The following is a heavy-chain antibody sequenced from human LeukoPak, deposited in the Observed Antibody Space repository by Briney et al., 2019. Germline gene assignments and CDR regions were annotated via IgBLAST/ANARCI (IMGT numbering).Heavy chain of an antibody. CDR2: FYPEEGET. D-gene: IGHD6-19*01. V-gene: IGHV1-24*01. CDR3: ATDRGRIAVAGLKLRTHYGMDV. Sequence: GSVRVSCKVSGYTLTELSMHWVRQAPGKGLEWMGGFYPEEGETIYAQKFQGRVTMTEDTSTDTAYMELSSLRSEDTAVYYCATDRGRIAVAGLKLRTHYGMDVWGQGTTVTVSS. J-gene: IGHJ6*02. CDR1: GYTLTELS.